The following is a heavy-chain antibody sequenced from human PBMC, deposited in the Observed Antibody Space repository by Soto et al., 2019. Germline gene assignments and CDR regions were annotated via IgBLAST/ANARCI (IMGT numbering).Heavy chain of an antibody. J-gene: IGHJ4*02. CDR1: GGSISSYY. D-gene: IGHD4-17*01. CDR2: IYYSGST. CDR3: ARSWDGDYIDY. V-gene: IGHV4-59*01. Sequence: SETLSLTCTVSGGSISSYYWSWIRQPPGKGLEWIGYIYYSGSTNYNPSLKSRVTISVDTSKNQFSLKLSSVTAADTAVYYCARSWDGDYIDYWGQGTLVTVSS.